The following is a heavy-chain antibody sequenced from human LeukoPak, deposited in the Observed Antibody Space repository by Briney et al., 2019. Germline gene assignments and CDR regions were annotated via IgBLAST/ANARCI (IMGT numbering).Heavy chain of an antibody. CDR3: ARDSGWGSGYLDY. CDR1: GFSLSSYW. J-gene: IGHJ4*02. V-gene: IGHV3-7*04. D-gene: IGHD6-25*01. CDR2: IKEDGRQK. Sequence: VGSLRLSCAASGFSLSSYWMTWVRQTPGKGLEWVANIKEDGRQKYYVDSVKGRFTISRDNAKNSLYLQMNSLRAEDTAVYYCARDSGWGSGYLDYWGQGTLLTVFS.